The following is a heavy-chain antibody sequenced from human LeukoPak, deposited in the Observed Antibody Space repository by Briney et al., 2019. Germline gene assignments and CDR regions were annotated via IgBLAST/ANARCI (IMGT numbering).Heavy chain of an antibody. V-gene: IGHV4-39*07. CDR2: IDSAGTT. CDR1: GFSFDSYS. D-gene: IGHD6-13*01. J-gene: IGHJ4*02. CDR3: ARSSGWWALVY. Sequence: SETLSLTCSVSGFSFDSYSCHWVRQPPGKGLEDLAAIDSAGTTYFTPSLKSRLSISVDRSKSQCSLKLSSVTAADTAVYYCARSSGWWALVYWGQGTLVAVSS.